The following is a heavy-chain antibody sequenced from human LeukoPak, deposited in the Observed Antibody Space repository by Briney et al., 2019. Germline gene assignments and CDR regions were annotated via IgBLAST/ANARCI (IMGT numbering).Heavy chain of an antibody. CDR2: ISDSGRST. J-gene: IGHJ4*02. Sequence: GGSLRLSCAVSGLTFSNFKMNWVRQAPGKGLEWVSYISDSGRSTFYADSVKGRFTISRDNAKNSLYLQMSSLRVEDTAVYYCAKVPGYCSGGSCYVGGFDYWGQGTLVTVSS. CDR1: GLTFSNFK. V-gene: IGHV3-48*03. CDR3: AKVPGYCSGGSCYVGGFDY. D-gene: IGHD2-15*01.